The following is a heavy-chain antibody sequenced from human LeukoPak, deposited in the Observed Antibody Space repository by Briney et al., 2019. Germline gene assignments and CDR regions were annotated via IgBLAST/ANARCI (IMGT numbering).Heavy chain of an antibody. D-gene: IGHD2-2*01. J-gene: IGHJ1*01. V-gene: IGHV3-74*01. CDR3: AIQRGTSCCEYFQH. CDR1: GFTFSSYW. CDR2: INSDGSST. Sequence: PGGSLRLSCAASGFTFSSYWMHWVRQAPGKGLVWVSRINSDGSSTSYADSVKGRFTISRDNAKNTLYLQMNSLRAEDTAVYYCAIQRGTSCCEYFQHWGQGTLVTVSS.